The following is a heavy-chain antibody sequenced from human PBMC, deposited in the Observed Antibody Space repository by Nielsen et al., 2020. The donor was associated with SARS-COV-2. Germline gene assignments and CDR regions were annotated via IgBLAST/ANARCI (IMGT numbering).Heavy chain of an antibody. CDR1: GYTFSSYA. CDR3: VIVLADLAFDP. V-gene: IGHV1-18*04. Sequence: ASVKVSCKASGYTFSSYAISWVRQAPGQGIEWMGWISANNGHTNVAQNLQGRVTMTTDTSATTAYMELISLISEDTAVYFCVIVLADLAFDPWGQGTLVTVSS. CDR2: ISANNGHT. D-gene: IGHD3-16*02. J-gene: IGHJ5*02.